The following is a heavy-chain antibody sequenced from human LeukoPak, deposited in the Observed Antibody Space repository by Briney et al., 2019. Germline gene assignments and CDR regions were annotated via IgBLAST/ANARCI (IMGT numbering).Heavy chain of an antibody. CDR3: ARAPSYWYFDL. V-gene: IGHV3-33*01. CDR1: TFTFSSYG. Sequence: PGGSLRLSCAASTFTFSSYGMHWVRQAPGKGLEWVAVIWYDGTNKYCAESVKGRFTISRDNSKNTLYLQMNSLRAEDTAVYYCARAPSYWYFDLWGRGTLVTVSS. J-gene: IGHJ2*01. CDR2: IWYDGTNK.